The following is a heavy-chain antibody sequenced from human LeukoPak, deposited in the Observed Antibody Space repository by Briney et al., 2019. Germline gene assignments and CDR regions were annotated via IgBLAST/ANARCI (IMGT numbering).Heavy chain of an antibody. CDR1: GFTFSSYG. CDR2: IRYDGTNK. J-gene: IGHJ4*02. Sequence: GGSLSLSCAASGFTFSSYGMHWVRQAPGKGLEWVAFIRYDGTNKYYADSVKGRFTISRDNSKNSLYLLMHSLRAEDTADYYCAKAGYSSGQDFDYWGQGTLVIVSS. D-gene: IGHD6-19*01. CDR3: AKAGYSSGQDFDY. V-gene: IGHV3-30*02.